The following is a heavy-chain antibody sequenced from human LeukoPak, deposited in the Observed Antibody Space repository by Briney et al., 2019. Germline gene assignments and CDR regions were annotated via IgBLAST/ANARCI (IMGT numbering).Heavy chain of an antibody. J-gene: IGHJ4*02. Sequence: NPGGSLRLSCAAYGFTFSSYSMNWVRQAPGKGLEWVSSISSSSSYIYYADSVKGRFTISRDNAKNSLYLQMNSLRAEDTAVYYCARGGIAAAGAYFDYWGQGTLVTVSS. CDR2: ISSSSSYI. V-gene: IGHV3-21*01. CDR1: GFTFSSYS. CDR3: ARGGIAAAGAYFDY. D-gene: IGHD6-13*01.